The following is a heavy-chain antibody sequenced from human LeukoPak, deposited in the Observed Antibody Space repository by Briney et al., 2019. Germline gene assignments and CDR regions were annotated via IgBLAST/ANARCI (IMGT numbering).Heavy chain of an antibody. CDR2: INQDGSEK. V-gene: IGHV3-7*01. CDR3: ARGTTWTSYYYYYYMDV. D-gene: IGHD1-14*01. CDR1: GFTFTSYW. Sequence: GGSLRLSCAASGFTFTSYWMSWGRQAPEKGLEWVANINQDGSEKYYVDSVKGRFTISRDNAKNSLYLQMNSLRAEDTAVYYCARGTTWTSYYYYYYMDVWGKGTTVTVSS. J-gene: IGHJ6*03.